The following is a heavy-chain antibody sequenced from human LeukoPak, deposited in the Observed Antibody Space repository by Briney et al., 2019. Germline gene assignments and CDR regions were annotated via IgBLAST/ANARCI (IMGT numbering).Heavy chain of an antibody. D-gene: IGHD2-15*01. J-gene: IGHJ4*02. Sequence: GRSLRLSCAASGFTFSTYVMYWVRQAPGKGLEYVAFIRNDGTNKYYADSVKGRFTISRDNSKNTLYLQMNSLRGEDTAVYYCAKDLDAYSTENVDYWGQGTLVTVSS. CDR2: IRNDGTNK. CDR3: AKDLDAYSTENVDY. V-gene: IGHV3-30*02. CDR1: GFTFSTYV.